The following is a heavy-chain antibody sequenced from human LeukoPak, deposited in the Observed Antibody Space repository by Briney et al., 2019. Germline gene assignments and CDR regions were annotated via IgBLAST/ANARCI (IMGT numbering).Heavy chain of an antibody. CDR1: GGSFSGYY. CDR3: ARAAANYFDY. CDR2: INHSGST. V-gene: IGHV4-34*01. D-gene: IGHD2-15*01. J-gene: IGHJ4*02. Sequence: SETLSLTCAVYGGSFSGYYWSWIRQPPGKGLEWIGEINHSGSTNYNPSLKSRVTLSVDTSKNQFSLKLSSVTAADTAVYYCARAAANYFDYWGQGTLVTVSS.